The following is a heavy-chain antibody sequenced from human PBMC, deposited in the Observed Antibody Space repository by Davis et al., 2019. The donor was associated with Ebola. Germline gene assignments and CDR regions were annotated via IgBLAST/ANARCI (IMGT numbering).Heavy chain of an antibody. D-gene: IGHD3-22*01. V-gene: IGHV3-30*18. Sequence: GESLKISCAASGFIFSSYTMNWVRQAPGKGLEWVAVISYDGSNKYYADSVKGRFTISRDNSKNTLYLQMNSLRAEDTAVYYCAKDYYDSSGRYFDYWGQGTLVTVSS. CDR3: AKDYYDSSGRYFDY. J-gene: IGHJ4*02. CDR2: ISYDGSNK. CDR1: GFIFSSYT.